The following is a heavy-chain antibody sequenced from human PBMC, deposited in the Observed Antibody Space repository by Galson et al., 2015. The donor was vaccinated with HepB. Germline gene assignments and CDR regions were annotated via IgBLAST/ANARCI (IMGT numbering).Heavy chain of an antibody. D-gene: IGHD4-23*01. V-gene: IGHV4-59*08. CDR1: GGSISSYY. CDR2: ISYSGST. Sequence: TLSLTCTVSGGSISSYYWNWIRQSPGKGLEWIGYISYSGSTHYSPSLKSRVTMSVDTSKNQFSLKMSSVSAADTAVYYCARNSSTVVTHTSGGFFDYWGQGVLVTVSS. J-gene: IGHJ4*02. CDR3: ARNSSTVVTHTSGGFFDY.